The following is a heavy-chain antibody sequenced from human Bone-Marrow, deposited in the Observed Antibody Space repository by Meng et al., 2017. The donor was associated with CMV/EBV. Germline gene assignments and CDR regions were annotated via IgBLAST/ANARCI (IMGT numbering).Heavy chain of an antibody. Sequence: ASVKVSCKASGYTFTSYGISWVRQAPGQGLEWMGWISAYNGNTNYAQKLQGRVTMTTDTSTSTAYMKLSSVTAADTAVYYCARDPLRGWSGYYLVGMGDYYYGMDVWGQGTTVTVSS. CDR2: ISAYNGNT. V-gene: IGHV1-18*01. CDR1: GYTFTSYG. CDR3: ARDPLRGWSGYYLVGMGDYYYGMDV. D-gene: IGHD3-3*01. J-gene: IGHJ6*02.